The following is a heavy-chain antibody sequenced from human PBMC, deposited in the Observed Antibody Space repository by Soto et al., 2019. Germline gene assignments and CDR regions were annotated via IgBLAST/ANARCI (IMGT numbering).Heavy chain of an antibody. V-gene: IGHV4-31*03. Sequence: SETLSLTCTVSGGSISGAGYYWNWIRQHPGKGLEWIGYIYFSGSTYYNPSLKSRISMSVDTSENQFSLKLSSVTVADTAVYYCARDSPDGSPDYWGPGTLVTVSS. CDR3: ARDSPDGSPDY. D-gene: IGHD5-12*01. CDR1: GGSISGAGYY. J-gene: IGHJ4*02. CDR2: IYFSGST.